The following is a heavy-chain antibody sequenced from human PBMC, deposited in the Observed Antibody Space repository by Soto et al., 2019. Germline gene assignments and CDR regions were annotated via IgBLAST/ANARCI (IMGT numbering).Heavy chain of an antibody. CDR2: IIPLFRTP. D-gene: IGHD2-2*01. V-gene: IGHV1-69*12. CDR3: ARDNGRPQVGGNYYYITDV. Sequence: QVQVVQSGAEVKEPGSSVKVSCQASGGTFSSSALSWVRQAPGQGLEWMGGIIPLFRTPDYAQKFQGRVTITADESTSTAYMELSRLRSEDTAIYYCARDNGRPQVGGNYYYITDVWGQGTTITVSS. J-gene: IGHJ6*02. CDR1: GGTFSSSA.